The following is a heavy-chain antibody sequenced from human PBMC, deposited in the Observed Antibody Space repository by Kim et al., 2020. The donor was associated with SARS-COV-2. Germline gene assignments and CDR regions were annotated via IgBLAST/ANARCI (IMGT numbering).Heavy chain of an antibody. Sequence: SETLSLTCTVSGGSISNYYWSWIRQPPGKGLEWIGYIYYSGSTNYNPSLKSRVTISVDTSKKQFSLKLTSVTAADTAVYYCARAYGSGSFDYWGQGTLVTVSS. CDR2: IYYSGST. V-gene: IGHV4-59*01. CDR3: ARAYGSGSFDY. J-gene: IGHJ4*02. CDR1: GGSISNYY. D-gene: IGHD3-10*01.